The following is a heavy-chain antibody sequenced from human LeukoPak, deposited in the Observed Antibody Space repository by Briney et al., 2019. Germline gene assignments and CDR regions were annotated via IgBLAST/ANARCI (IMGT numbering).Heavy chain of an antibody. V-gene: IGHV3-7*01. CDR1: GFSFSRYW. D-gene: IGHD3-3*01. CDR3: ARVADYDFLSGYYSPFDH. Sequence: GGSLRLSCAASGFSFSRYWMTWVRQAPGKGLEWVANMKGDESDDHYVASVRGRFTISRDNAKRSLYLQMNNLRAEDTGVYYCARVADYDFLSGYYSPFDHWGQGVLVIVSS. CDR2: MKGDESDD. J-gene: IGHJ4*02.